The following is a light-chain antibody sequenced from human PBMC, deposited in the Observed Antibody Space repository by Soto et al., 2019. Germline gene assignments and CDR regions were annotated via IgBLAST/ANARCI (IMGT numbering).Light chain of an antibody. J-gene: IGKJ5*01. CDR2: AAS. Sequence: EIAMTQSPATLSVSPGERATLSCRASQSVSSSYLAWYQQKPGQAPRLLIYAASGRATGIPDRFSGSGSGTDFTLTISRLEPEDFAVYYCQQYGSSPPITFGQGTRLEIK. CDR3: QQYGSSPPIT. CDR1: QSVSSSY. V-gene: IGKV3-20*01.